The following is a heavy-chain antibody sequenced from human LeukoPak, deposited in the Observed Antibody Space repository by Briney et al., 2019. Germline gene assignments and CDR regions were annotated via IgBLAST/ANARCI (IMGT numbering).Heavy chain of an antibody. D-gene: IGHD2-2*01. CDR2: ISGSGAGT. CDR3: ATRTLYCSTSRCYLDY. Sequence: GGSLRLSCAASGFTFSNYAMSWVRQAPGKGLEWVSSISGSGAGTYYADSEKGRFTISRDNSKNTLYLQMSSLRAADTAVYYCATRTLYCSTSRCYLDYWGRGTLVTVSS. CDR1: GFTFSNYA. J-gene: IGHJ4*02. V-gene: IGHV3-23*01.